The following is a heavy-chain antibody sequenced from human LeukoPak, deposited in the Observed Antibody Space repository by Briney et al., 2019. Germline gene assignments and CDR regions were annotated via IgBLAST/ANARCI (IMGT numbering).Heavy chain of an antibody. CDR1: GGSFSGFY. D-gene: IGHD3-10*01. J-gene: IGHJ2*01. CDR3: ARPMIRGVPHKYWYFDL. Sequence: PSETLSLTCAVYGGSFSGFYWGWIRQPPGKGLEWIGEINHSGSSNYNPSLESRVTISVDTSKNQFSLKLSSVTAADTAVYYCARPMIRGVPHKYWYFDLWGRGTQVTVSS. V-gene: IGHV4-34*01. CDR2: INHSGSS.